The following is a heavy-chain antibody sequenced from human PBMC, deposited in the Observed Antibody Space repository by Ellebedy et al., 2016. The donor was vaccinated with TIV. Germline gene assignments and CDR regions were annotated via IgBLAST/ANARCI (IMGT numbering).Heavy chain of an antibody. V-gene: IGHV3-7*01. CDR1: GFSFRSYW. CDR3: TTDGSYGDYLSPTHAFEI. J-gene: IGHJ3*02. D-gene: IGHD4-17*01. Sequence: GGSLRLSCGASGFSFRSYWMTWVRQAPGKGLEWVANINQGGSDKYYVDSVKGRFTVSRDNAQNSLFLLMNSLSAEDTAVYYCTTDGSYGDYLSPTHAFEIWGQGTMVTVSS. CDR2: INQGGSDK.